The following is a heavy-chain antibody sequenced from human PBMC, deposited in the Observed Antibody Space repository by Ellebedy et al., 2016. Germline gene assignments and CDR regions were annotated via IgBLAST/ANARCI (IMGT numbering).Heavy chain of an antibody. J-gene: IGHJ3*02. CDR3: ARDGRTTSDAFDI. CDR1: GDSVSSDSDA. V-gene: IGHV6-1*01. Sequence: SETLSLXXAISGDSVSSDSDAWSWIRQYPSRGLEWLGRTYYRSKWYYDYAPSVKSRITINPDTSKNQFSLHLNSVTPEDTALYYCARDGRTTSDAFDIWGQGTMVTVSS. CDR2: TYYRSKWYY. D-gene: IGHD1-7*01.